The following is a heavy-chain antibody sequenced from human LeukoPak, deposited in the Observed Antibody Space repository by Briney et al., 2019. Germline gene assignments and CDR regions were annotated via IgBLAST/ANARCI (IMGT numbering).Heavy chain of an antibody. V-gene: IGHV3-74*03. CDR2: INTDGSTT. Sequence: GGSLRLSCAASGFTFSDYWMDWVRQAPGKGLVWVSRINTDGSTTKYADSVKGRFTISRDNAKNTLYLQMNSLRAEDTAVYYCARFREFDHWGQGTLVTVSS. CDR1: GFTFSDYW. CDR3: ARFREFDH. J-gene: IGHJ4*02.